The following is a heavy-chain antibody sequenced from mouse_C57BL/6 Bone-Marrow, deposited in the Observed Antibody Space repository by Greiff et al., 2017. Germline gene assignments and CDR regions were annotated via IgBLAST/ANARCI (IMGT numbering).Heavy chain of an antibody. CDR2: INPNYGTT. J-gene: IGHJ1*03. CDR3: ARRYYYGSSYGWYFDV. D-gene: IGHD1-1*01. V-gene: IGHV1-39*01. Sequence: EVQLQQSGPELVKPGASVKISCKASGYSFTDYNMNWVKQSNGKSLEWIGVINPNYGTTSYNQKFKGKATLTVDQSSSTAYMQLNSLTSEDSAVXYCARRYYYGSSYGWYFDVWGTGTTVTVSS. CDR1: GYSFTDYN.